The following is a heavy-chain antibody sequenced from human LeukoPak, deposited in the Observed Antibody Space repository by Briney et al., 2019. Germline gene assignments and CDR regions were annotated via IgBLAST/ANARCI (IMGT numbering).Heavy chain of an antibody. CDR3: AKERNSSSWYEVLDY. J-gene: IGHJ4*02. CDR2: IRYDRSNK. Sequence: GGSLRLSCAASGFTFSSYGMHWVRQAPGKGLEWVAFIRYDRSNKYYADSVKGRFTISRDNSKNTLYLQMNSLRAEDTAVYYCAKERNSSSWYEVLDYWGQGTLVTVSS. D-gene: IGHD6-13*01. CDR1: GFTFSSYG. V-gene: IGHV3-30*02.